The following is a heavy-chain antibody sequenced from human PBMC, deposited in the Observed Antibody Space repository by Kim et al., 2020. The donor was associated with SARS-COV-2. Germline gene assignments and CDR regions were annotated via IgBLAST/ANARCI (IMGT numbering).Heavy chain of an antibody. V-gene: IGHV1-69*01. Sequence: QTVQGRVTITADESTSTAYMELSSLRSEDTAVYYCARDPMVRGSQGGMDVWGQGTTVTVSS. CDR3: ARDPMVRGSQGGMDV. D-gene: IGHD3-10*01. J-gene: IGHJ6*02.